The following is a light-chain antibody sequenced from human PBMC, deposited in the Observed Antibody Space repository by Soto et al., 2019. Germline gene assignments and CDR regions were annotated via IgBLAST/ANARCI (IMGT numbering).Light chain of an antibody. V-gene: IGLV4-69*01. CDR1: SGHSSYA. CDR2: LNNDGSH. Sequence: QAVVTQSPSASASLGASVKLTCTLSSGHSSYAIAWHQKQPGKGPRYLMDLNNDGSHSKGDGIPDRFSGSSSGAERYLIISSLQPEDEADYYCQTWGTGFQVFGGGTKLTVL. J-gene: IGLJ2*01. CDR3: QTWGTGFQV.